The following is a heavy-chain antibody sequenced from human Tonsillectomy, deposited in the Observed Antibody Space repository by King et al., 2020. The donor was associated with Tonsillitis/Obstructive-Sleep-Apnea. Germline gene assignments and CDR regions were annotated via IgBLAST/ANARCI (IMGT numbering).Heavy chain of an antibody. CDR1: GFTFSSYA. V-gene: IGHV3-64D*06. J-gene: IGHJ6*03. CDR3: VKGSAGEYYYYYMDV. Sequence: VQLVESGGGLVQPGGSLRLSCSAFGFTFSSYAMHWVRQAPGKGLDYVSGISANGGSAYSADSVKGRFIISRDNSKNTLYLHMSGLRVEDTAVYYCVKGSAGEYYYYYMDVWGKGTTVTVSS. D-gene: IGHD6-13*01. CDR2: ISANGGSA.